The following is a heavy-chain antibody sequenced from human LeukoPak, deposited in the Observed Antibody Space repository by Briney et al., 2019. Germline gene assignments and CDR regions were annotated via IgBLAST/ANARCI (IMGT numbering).Heavy chain of an antibody. CDR2: INPNSGGT. V-gene: IGHV1-2*02. D-gene: IGHD3-10*01. CDR3: ARAYYYGSGSLNWFDP. CDR1: GYTFTGYY. Sequence: GASVKVSCKASGYTFTGYYMHWVRQAPGQGLEWMGWINPNSGGTNYAQKFQGRVTMTRDTSISTAYMELSRLRSDDTAVYYCARAYYYGSGSLNWFDPWGQGTLVTVSS. J-gene: IGHJ5*02.